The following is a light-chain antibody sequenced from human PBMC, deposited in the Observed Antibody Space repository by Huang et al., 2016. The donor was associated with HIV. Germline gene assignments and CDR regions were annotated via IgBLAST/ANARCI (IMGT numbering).Light chain of an antibody. J-gene: IGKJ2*03. CDR3: QQYNTPPYR. Sequence: DIQMTQSPSTLSASVGDRVIIPCRASQSIGNWLAWFQQKPGRAPKLLIYDASNLQNGVPSRFSGSGSGTVFTLTIDDLQPEDYSTYYCQQYNTPPYRFGQGTKVDIK. V-gene: IGKV1-5*01. CDR2: DAS. CDR1: QSIGNW.